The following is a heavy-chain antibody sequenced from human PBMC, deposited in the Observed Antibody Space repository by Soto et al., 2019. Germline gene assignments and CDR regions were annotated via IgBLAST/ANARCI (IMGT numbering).Heavy chain of an antibody. D-gene: IGHD6-19*01. CDR2: IYYSGST. J-gene: IGHJ4*02. Sequence: LPLTCTVSGGSISSSSYYWGWIRQPPGKGLEWIGSIYYSGSTYYNPSLKSRVTISVDTSKNQFSLKLSSVTAADTAVYYCARIRYSSGWYDYWGQGTLVTVS. V-gene: IGHV4-39*01. CDR3: ARIRYSSGWYDY. CDR1: GGSISSSSYY.